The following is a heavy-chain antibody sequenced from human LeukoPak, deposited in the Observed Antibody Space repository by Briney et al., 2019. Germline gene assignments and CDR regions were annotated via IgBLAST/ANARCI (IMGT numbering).Heavy chain of an antibody. J-gene: IGHJ3*02. CDR2: ISYDGSNK. D-gene: IGHD6-13*01. CDR3: AGVKIAAHPSDAFDI. Sequence: GGSLRLSCAASGFTFSSYGMHWVRQAPGKGLEWVAVISYDGSNKYYADSVKGRFTISRDNSKNTLYLQMNSLRAEDTAVYYCAGVKIAAHPSDAFDIWGQGTMVTVSS. V-gene: IGHV3-30*03. CDR1: GFTFSSYG.